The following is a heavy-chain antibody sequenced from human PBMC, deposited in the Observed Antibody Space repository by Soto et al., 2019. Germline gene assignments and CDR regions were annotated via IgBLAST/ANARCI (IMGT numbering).Heavy chain of an antibody. Sequence: ASVKVSCKASGYTFSSYPIHWVRQAPGQGLEWMGWIHAGNGNTKYSQSFQGRVTISRDTSATTAYMELNSLRSEDTAVYYCARGVAFLDYWGQGTLVTVSS. CDR3: ARGVAFLDY. J-gene: IGHJ4*02. V-gene: IGHV1-3*01. CDR1: GYTFSSYP. D-gene: IGHD2-15*01. CDR2: IHAGNGNT.